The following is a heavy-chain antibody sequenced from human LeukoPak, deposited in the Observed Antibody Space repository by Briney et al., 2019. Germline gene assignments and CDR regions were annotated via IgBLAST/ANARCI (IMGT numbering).Heavy chain of an antibody. CDR2: ISGSGSST. Sequence: GGSLRLSCAASGFTFTNYAMSWVRQAPGKGLEWVSVISGSGSSTYYADSVKGRFTISRDNAKNTLYLQMNGLRADDTAVYYCARSSGRSPFDMWGQGTMVTVSS. D-gene: IGHD6-19*01. J-gene: IGHJ3*02. V-gene: IGHV3-23*01. CDR3: ARSSGRSPFDM. CDR1: GFTFTNYA.